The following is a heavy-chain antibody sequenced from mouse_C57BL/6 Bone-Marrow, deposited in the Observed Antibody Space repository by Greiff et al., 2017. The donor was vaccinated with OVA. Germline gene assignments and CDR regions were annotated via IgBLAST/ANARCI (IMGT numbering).Heavy chain of an antibody. CDR2: IHPNSGST. J-gene: IGHJ3*01. CDR1: GYTFTSYW. V-gene: IGHV1-64*01. D-gene: IGHD2-2*01. CDR3: ARGEWLEEFAY. Sequence: QVQLQQPWAELVKPGASVKLSCKASGYTFTSYWMHWVKQRPGQGLEWIGMIHPNSGSTNYNEKFKSKATLTVDKSSSTAYMQLSSLTSEDSAVYYCARGEWLEEFAYWGQGTLVTVSA.